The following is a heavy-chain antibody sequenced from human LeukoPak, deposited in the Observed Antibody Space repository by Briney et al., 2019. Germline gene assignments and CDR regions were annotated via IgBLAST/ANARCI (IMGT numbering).Heavy chain of an antibody. V-gene: IGHV4-39*07. Sequence: SETLSLTCTVSGGSISSSSYYWGWIRQPPGKGLEWIGSIYYSGSTYYNPSLKSRVTISVDTSKNQFSLKLSSVTAADTAVYYCARYAVEQWLVSHFDYWGQGTLVTVSS. J-gene: IGHJ4*02. CDR2: IYYSGST. D-gene: IGHD6-19*01. CDR3: ARYAVEQWLVSHFDY. CDR1: GGSISSSSYY.